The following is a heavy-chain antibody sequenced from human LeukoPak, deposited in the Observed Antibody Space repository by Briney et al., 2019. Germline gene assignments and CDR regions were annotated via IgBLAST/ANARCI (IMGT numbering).Heavy chain of an antibody. CDR2: VKSKTQGGAT. CDR3: TTEGGVWGYHAFDI. Sequence: SGGSLRLSCTASGFTFSSYSMNWVRQAPGKGLEWVGRVKSKTQGGATDYAATVKGRFTISRDDSKNTLYLQMNSLKTEDTAVYYCTTEGGVWGYHAFDIWGQGTMVTVSS. D-gene: IGHD3-16*01. V-gene: IGHV3-15*01. J-gene: IGHJ3*02. CDR1: GFTFSSYS.